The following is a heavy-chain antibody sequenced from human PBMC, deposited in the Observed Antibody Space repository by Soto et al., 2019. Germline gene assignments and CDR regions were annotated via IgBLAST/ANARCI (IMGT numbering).Heavy chain of an antibody. CDR2: IYYSGST. CDR1: GGSISSYY. CDR3: ARDRKTYYYDSSGYSNAFDI. V-gene: IGHV4-59*01. Sequence: WETLSLTCTVSGGSISSYYWSWIRQPPGKGLEWIGYIYYSGSTNYNPSLKSRVTISVDTSKNQFPLKLSSVTAADTAVYYCARDRKTYYYDSSGYSNAFDIWGQGTMVTVSS. J-gene: IGHJ3*02. D-gene: IGHD3-22*01.